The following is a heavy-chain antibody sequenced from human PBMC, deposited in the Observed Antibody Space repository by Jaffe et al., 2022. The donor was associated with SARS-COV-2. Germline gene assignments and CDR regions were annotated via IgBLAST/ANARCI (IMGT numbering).Heavy chain of an antibody. V-gene: IGHV4-30-2*01. CDR2: IYHSGST. CDR1: GGSISSGGYS. D-gene: IGHD3-22*01. J-gene: IGHJ5*02. CDR3: ARGQSGYYYYSEFNWFDP. Sequence: QLQLQESGSGLVKPSQTLSLTCAVSGGSISSGGYSWSWIRQPPGKGLEWIGYIYHSGSTYYNPSLKSRVTISVDRSKNQFSLKLSSVTAADTAVYYCARGQSGYYYYSEFNWFDPWGQGTLVTVSS.